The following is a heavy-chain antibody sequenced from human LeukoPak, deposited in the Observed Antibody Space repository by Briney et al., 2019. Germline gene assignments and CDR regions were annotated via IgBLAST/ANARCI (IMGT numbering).Heavy chain of an antibody. CDR2: IKQDGSEK. Sequence: GGSLRLSCAASGFTFSSYAMSWVRQAPGKGLEWMANIKQDGSEKYYVDSVKGRFTISRDNAKNSLYLQMNSLRVEDTAVYYCARDGNVLTGYYADSWGQGTLVTVSS. V-gene: IGHV3-7*01. D-gene: IGHD3-9*01. CDR3: ARDGNVLTGYYADS. J-gene: IGHJ4*02. CDR1: GFTFSSYA.